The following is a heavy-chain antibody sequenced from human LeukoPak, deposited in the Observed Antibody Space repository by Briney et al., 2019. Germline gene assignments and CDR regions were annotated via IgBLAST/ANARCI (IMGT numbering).Heavy chain of an antibody. CDR1: GFTFDDYG. CDR3: AKGPDYDILTPIDY. CDR2: INWNGGST. J-gene: IGHJ4*02. D-gene: IGHD3-9*01. Sequence: GGSLRLSCAASGFTFDDYGMSWVRQAPGKGLEWVSGINWNGGSTGYADSVKGRFTISRDNAKNSLYLQMNSLRVEDTALYYCAKGPDYDILTPIDYWGQGTLVTVSS. V-gene: IGHV3-20*04.